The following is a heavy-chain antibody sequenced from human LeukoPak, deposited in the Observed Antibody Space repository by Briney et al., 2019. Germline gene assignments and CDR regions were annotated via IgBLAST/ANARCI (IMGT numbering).Heavy chain of an antibody. CDR3: ARAPAYYDILTSYYPNWFDP. D-gene: IGHD3-9*01. Sequence: ASVKVSCKASGYTFTSYDINWVRQATGQGLEWMGWMNPSSGNTGYAQKFQGRVTITRNPSISTAYMELSSLRSEDTAVYYCARAPAYYDILTSYYPNWFDPWGQGTLVTVSS. V-gene: IGHV1-8*03. CDR2: MNPSSGNT. CDR1: GYTFTSYD. J-gene: IGHJ5*02.